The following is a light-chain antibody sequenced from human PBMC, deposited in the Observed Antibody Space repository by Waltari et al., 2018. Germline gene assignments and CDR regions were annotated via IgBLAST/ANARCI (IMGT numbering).Light chain of an antibody. CDR3: MQARQTPWT. V-gene: IGKV2-28*01. Sequence: DIVMTQSPLSLPVTPGEPASISCRSSQSLLHSNGYNYLDWYQQKPGQSPQVLIYLASYRASGVPDRFSGSGSGTEFTLKISRVEAEDVGVYYCMQARQTPWTFGQGTKVEIK. CDR2: LAS. J-gene: IGKJ1*01. CDR1: QSLLHSNGYNY.